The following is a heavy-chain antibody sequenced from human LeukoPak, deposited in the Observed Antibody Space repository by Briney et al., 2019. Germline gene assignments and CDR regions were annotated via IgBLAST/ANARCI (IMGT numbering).Heavy chain of an antibody. V-gene: IGHV1-2*02. CDR2: INPNSGGT. D-gene: IGHD3-10*01. Sequence: ASVKVSCKASGYTFTGYYMHWVRQAPGQGLEWMGWINPNSGGTNYAQKFQGRVTMTRDTSISTAYMELSRLRSDDTAVYYCARDGLLWFGELGFDYWGQGTLVTVSS. J-gene: IGHJ4*02. CDR1: GYTFTGYY. CDR3: ARDGLLWFGELGFDY.